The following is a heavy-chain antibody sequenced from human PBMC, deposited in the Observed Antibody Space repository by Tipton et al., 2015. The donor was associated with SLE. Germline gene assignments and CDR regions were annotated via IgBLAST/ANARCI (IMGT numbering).Heavy chain of an antibody. CDR1: GGSFSGYY. D-gene: IGHD6-13*01. V-gene: IGHV4-59*01. Sequence: TLSLTCAVYGGSFSGYYWSWIRQPPGKGLEWIGYIYYSGSTNYNPSLKSRVTISVDTSKNQFSLKLSSVTAADTAVYYCARDTWQQLGYFDYWGQGTLVTVSS. CDR3: ARDTWQQLGYFDY. CDR2: IYYSGST. J-gene: IGHJ4*02.